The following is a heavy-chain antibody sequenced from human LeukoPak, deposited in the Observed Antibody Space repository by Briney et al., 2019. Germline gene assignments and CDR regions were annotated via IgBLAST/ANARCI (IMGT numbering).Heavy chain of an antibody. Sequence: GGSLRLSCAASGFTFSSYSMNWVRQAPGKGLEWVSSISSSSSYIYYADSVKGRFTISRDNAKNSLYLQMNSLRAEDTAVYYCAKELLQPYYFDYWGQGTLVTVSS. J-gene: IGHJ4*02. CDR3: AKELLQPYYFDY. CDR2: ISSSSSYI. V-gene: IGHV3-21*04. CDR1: GFTFSSYS. D-gene: IGHD2-21*01.